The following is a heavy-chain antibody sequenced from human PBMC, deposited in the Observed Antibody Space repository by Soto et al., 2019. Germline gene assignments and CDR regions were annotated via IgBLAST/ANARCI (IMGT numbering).Heavy chain of an antibody. CDR3: ARDDY. Sequence: QVQLVQSGAEVKKPGASVKVSCKASGYTFTDYYLYWVRQAPGHGLEWMGWINPNTGDTHSAQKLQGRVTMTGDTSISTAYMELSRLRSDDTAVYYCARDDYWGQGTLVTVSS. V-gene: IGHV1-2*02. CDR2: INPNTGDT. CDR1: GYTFTDYY. J-gene: IGHJ4*02.